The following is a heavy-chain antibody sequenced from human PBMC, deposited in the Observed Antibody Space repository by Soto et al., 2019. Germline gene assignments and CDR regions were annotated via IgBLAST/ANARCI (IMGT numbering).Heavy chain of an antibody. CDR1: GFTFSSYA. J-gene: IGHJ4*02. Sequence: GGSLRLSCAASGFTFSSYALHWVRQAPGKGLEWVAIISYDGSNKYYADSVKGRFTISRGNSKNTLYLQMNSLRAEDTAVYYCARREYSSSYIDYWGQGTLVTVSS. CDR3: ARREYSSSYIDY. CDR2: ISYDGSNK. D-gene: IGHD6-6*01. V-gene: IGHV3-30-3*01.